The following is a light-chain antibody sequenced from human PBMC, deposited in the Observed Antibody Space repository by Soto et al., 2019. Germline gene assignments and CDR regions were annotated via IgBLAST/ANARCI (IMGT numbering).Light chain of an antibody. Sequence: EIVLTQSPATLSLSPGAGAPLSCRASQTVSSSLAWYQQKPGQAPRLLIYEVSNRATGIPARFSGSGSGADFTLHISRLEPEDFAVYYCQQYNNWPPVTFGQGTKVDIK. CDR1: QTVSSS. CDR2: EVS. CDR3: QQYNNWPPVT. V-gene: IGKV3-11*01. J-gene: IGKJ1*01.